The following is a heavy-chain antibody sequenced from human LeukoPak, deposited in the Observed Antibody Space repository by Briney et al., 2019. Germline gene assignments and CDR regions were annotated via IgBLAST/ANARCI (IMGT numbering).Heavy chain of an antibody. D-gene: IGHD3-22*01. Sequence: ASVKVSCKASGGTFSSYAISWVRQAPGQGLEWMGWISAYNGNTNYAQKLQGRVTMTTDTSTSTAYMELSRLRSEDTAVYYCARAVDYYDSSGYYLAIYYFDYWGQGTLVTVSS. CDR1: GGTFSSYA. CDR2: ISAYNGNT. J-gene: IGHJ4*02. V-gene: IGHV1-18*01. CDR3: ARAVDYYDSSGYYLAIYYFDY.